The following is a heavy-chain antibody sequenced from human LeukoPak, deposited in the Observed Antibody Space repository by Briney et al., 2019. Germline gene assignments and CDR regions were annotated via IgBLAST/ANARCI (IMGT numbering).Heavy chain of an antibody. J-gene: IGHJ4*02. D-gene: IGHD3-3*01. CDR2: MYPGDSDI. Sequence: GESLKISCKGSGYSFTTYWIGWVRQMPGKGLEWMGIMYPGDSDIRYNPSFQGQVTISADKSISTAYLQWSSLKASDTAMYYCARLPFLEWLPPDYWGQGTLVTASS. CDR3: ARLPFLEWLPPDY. V-gene: IGHV5-51*01. CDR1: GYSFTTYW.